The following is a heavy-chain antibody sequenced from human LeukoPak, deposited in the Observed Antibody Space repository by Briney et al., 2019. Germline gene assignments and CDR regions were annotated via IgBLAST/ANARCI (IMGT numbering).Heavy chain of an antibody. CDR2: ISISSDTI. CDR1: GFTFSSYS. Sequence: GGSLRLSCAASGFTFSSYSMNWVRQAPGKGLEWVSYISISSDTIYYADSMKGRFTISRDNAKNSLYLQMNSLRDDDTAVYYCARGPPMFTPWGQGTLVTVSS. V-gene: IGHV3-48*02. J-gene: IGHJ5*02. D-gene: IGHD3-10*01. CDR3: ARGPPMFTP.